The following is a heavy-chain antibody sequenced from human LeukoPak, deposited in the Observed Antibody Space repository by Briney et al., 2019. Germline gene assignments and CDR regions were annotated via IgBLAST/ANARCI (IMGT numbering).Heavy chain of an antibody. CDR1: GYTFTGYY. J-gene: IGHJ4*02. CDR3: ASIRYCSGGSCYSNFDY. CDR2: INPNSGGT. D-gene: IGHD2-15*01. V-gene: IGHV1-2*06. Sequence: GASVKVSCKASGYTFTGYYMHWVRRAPGQGLEWMGRINPNSGGTNYAQKFQGRVTMTRDTSISTAYMELSRLRSDDTAVYYCASIRYCSGGSCYSNFDYWGQGTLVTVSS.